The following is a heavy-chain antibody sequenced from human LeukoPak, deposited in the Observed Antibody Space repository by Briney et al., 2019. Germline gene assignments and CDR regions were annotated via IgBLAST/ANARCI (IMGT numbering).Heavy chain of an antibody. CDR1: GGSISSGDYY. CDR3: ASRIGYSYTIDY. D-gene: IGHD5-18*01. CDR2: IYYSGST. J-gene: IGHJ4*02. Sequence: SETLSLTCTVSGGSISSGDYYWSWIRQPPGKGLEWIGYIYYSGSTYYNPSLKSRVTISVDTSKNQFSLKLSSVTAADTAVYYCASRIGYSYTIDYWGQGTLVTVSS. V-gene: IGHV4-30-4*01.